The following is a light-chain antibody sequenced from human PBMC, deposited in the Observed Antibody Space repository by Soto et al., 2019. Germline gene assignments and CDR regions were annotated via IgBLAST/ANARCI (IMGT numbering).Light chain of an antibody. CDR1: QGVSRK. J-gene: IGKJ4*01. Sequence: DIVMTQSPATLSVAPGERVTFSCRASQGVSRKLAWYQHKPGQAPRLLIYGASTRATGIPARFSGSGSGTEFTLTISSLQSEDFAVYYCQQYNNWPLLTFGGGTKVDIK. V-gene: IGKV3D-15*01. CDR3: QQYNNWPLLT. CDR2: GAS.